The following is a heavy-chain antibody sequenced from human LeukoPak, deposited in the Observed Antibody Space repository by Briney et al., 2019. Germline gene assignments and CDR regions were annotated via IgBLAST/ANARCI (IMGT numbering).Heavy chain of an antibody. Sequence: GGSLRLSCEASGFAFNSCAMSWVRQAPGKGLQWVAGISGGGETTFYADSVKGRFTISRDNFRNTLYLQLNSLSADDTAVYYCAKKIIGYCASGRCHFDYWGQGTLVTVSS. CDR2: ISGGGETT. J-gene: IGHJ4*02. CDR1: GFAFNSCA. CDR3: AKKIIGYCASGRCHFDY. D-gene: IGHD2-15*01. V-gene: IGHV3-23*01.